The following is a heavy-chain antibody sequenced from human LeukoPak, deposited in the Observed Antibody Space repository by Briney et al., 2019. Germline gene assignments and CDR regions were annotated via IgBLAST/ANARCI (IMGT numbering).Heavy chain of an antibody. CDR1: GFTFSSYS. Sequence: TGGSLRLSCAASGFTFSSYSMNWVRQAPGKGLEWVSSISSSSSYIYYADSVKGRFTISRDNAKNSLYLQMNSLRAEDTAVYYCARGLKSDSSSWYPDYWGQGTLVTVSS. CDR2: ISSSSSYI. V-gene: IGHV3-21*01. D-gene: IGHD6-13*01. J-gene: IGHJ4*02. CDR3: ARGLKSDSSSWYPDY.